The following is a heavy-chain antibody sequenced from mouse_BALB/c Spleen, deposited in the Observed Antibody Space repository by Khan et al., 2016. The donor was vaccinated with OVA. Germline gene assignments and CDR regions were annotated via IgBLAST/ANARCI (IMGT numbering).Heavy chain of an antibody. CDR3: TRLAYYYNNEGFAY. V-gene: IGHV5-6*01. Sequence: EVELVESGGDLVKPGGSLKLSCAASGFTFSTYGMSCVRQTPDKSLVWVAAISSAGSYTYYPDSVKGRFTISRDNSKNTLYLQMTSLTSEDTAMYYCTRLAYYYNNEGFAYWGQGTLVTVSA. CDR1: GFTFSTYG. J-gene: IGHJ3*01. CDR2: ISSAGSYT. D-gene: IGHD1-1*01.